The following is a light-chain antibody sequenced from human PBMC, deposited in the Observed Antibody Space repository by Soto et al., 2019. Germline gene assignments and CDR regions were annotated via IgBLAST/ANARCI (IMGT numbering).Light chain of an antibody. CDR3: PSYISTSALLV. CDR1: SSDVGGYNY. V-gene: IGLV2-14*01. Sequence: QSALTQPASVSGSPGQSITISCTGTSSDVGGYNYVSWYQQHPGRAPKLMIYEVSFRPSGVSNRFSGSKSGNTASLTISGLQAEDEAYYHCPSYISTSALLVFGAGTKLTVL. J-gene: IGLJ2*01. CDR2: EVS.